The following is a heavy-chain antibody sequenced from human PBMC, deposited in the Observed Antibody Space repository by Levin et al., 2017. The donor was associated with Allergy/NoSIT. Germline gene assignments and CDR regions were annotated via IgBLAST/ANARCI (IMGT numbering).Heavy chain of an antibody. Sequence: ASVKVSCKASGFTFTSSAVQWVRQARGQRLEWIGWIVVGSGNTNYAQKFQERVTITRDMSTSTAYMELSSLRSEDTAVYYCAAGQPDFWSGYVFQHWGQGTLVTVSS. D-gene: IGHD3-3*01. CDR3: AAGQPDFWSGYVFQH. CDR1: GFTFTSSA. CDR2: IVVGSGNT. V-gene: IGHV1-58*01. J-gene: IGHJ1*01.